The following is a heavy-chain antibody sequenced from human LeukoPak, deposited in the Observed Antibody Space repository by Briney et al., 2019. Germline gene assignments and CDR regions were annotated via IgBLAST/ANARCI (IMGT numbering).Heavy chain of an antibody. Sequence: PGGSLRLSCAASGFTVSSNFMSWARQAPGKGLEWVSVIYSGGTTYYADSVRGRFTISRDNSKNTLYLQMNSLRAEDTAVYYCARDGYGNNYMDVWGKGTTVTVSS. V-gene: IGHV3-53*01. J-gene: IGHJ6*03. D-gene: IGHD1/OR15-1a*01. CDR1: GFTVSSNF. CDR2: IYSGGTT. CDR3: ARDGYGNNYMDV.